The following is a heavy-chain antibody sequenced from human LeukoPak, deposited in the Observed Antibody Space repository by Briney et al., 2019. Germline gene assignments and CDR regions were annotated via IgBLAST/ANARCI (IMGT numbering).Heavy chain of an antibody. Sequence: KPGGSLRLSCAASGFTFSSYSMNWVRQAPGKGLEWVSSISSSSSYIYYADSVKGRFTISRGNAKNSLYLQMNSLRAEDTAVYYCARIVIRGSGPTDYWGQGTLVTVSS. CDR2: ISSSSSYI. V-gene: IGHV3-21*01. D-gene: IGHD3-16*02. CDR3: ARIVIRGSGPTDY. CDR1: GFTFSSYS. J-gene: IGHJ4*02.